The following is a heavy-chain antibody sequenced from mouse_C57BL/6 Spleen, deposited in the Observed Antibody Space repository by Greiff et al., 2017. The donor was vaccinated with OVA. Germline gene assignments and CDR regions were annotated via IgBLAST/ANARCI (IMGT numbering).Heavy chain of an antibody. CDR3: ARSGDGYYFDY. D-gene: IGHD2-3*01. Sequence: SGPELVKPGASVKISCKASGYAFSSSWMNWVKQRPGKGLEWIGRIYPGDGDTNYNEKFKGKATLTVDKSYSTAYMQLSSLTSEDSAVYFCARSGDGYYFDYWGQGTSLTVSS. J-gene: IGHJ2*02. CDR2: IYPGDGDT. CDR1: GYAFSSSW. V-gene: IGHV1-82*01.